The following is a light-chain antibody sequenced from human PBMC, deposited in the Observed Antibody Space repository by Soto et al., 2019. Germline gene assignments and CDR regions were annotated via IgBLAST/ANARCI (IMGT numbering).Light chain of an antibody. CDR1: QGVNSA. Sequence: AIQLTQSPSSLSASVGDRVTITCRASQGVNSALVWYQQKPGKPPNLLVYDASSLERGVPSRFSSSGSGIDFTLTISTLQTEDSATYYCQQHNGFPFTFGGGTKVEI. V-gene: IGKV1-13*02. CDR2: DAS. J-gene: IGKJ4*01. CDR3: QQHNGFPFT.